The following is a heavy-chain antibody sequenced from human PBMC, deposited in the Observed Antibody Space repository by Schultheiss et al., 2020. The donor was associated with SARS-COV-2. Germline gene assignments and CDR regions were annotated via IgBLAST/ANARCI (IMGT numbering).Heavy chain of an antibody. Sequence: GGSLRLSCAPSGFTFAGYALRWVRQAPGKGLEWVSGINNSGASTYYADSVKGRFTISRDNSKNTLYLQMNSLRAEDTAVYYCARDRDSLDGYNGIGMDVWGQGTAVTVSS. D-gene: IGHD5-24*01. CDR1: GFTFAGYA. CDR2: INNSGAST. CDR3: ARDRDSLDGYNGIGMDV. V-gene: IGHV3-23*01. J-gene: IGHJ6*02.